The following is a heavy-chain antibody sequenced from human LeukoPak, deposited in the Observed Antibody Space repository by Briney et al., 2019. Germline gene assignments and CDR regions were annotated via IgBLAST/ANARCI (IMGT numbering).Heavy chain of an antibody. V-gene: IGHV1-18*01. D-gene: IGHD2-2*01. CDR1: GYTFSDYS. CDR2: ISPYNADT. CDR3: ARAEHCSSTSCLNYYMDV. J-gene: IGHJ6*03. Sequence: ASVKVSCKASGYTFSDYSITWVRQAPGQGLEWMGWISPYNADTNYAQNFQGRVTMTTDRSTRTAYMELRNLRSDDTAVYYCARAEHCSSTSCLNYYMDVWGKGTTATVSS.